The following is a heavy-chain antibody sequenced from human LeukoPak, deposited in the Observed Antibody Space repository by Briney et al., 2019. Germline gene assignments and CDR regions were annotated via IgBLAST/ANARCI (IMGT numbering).Heavy chain of an antibody. CDR1: GYTFTGYY. Sequence: VASVKVSCKASGYTFTGYYMHWVRQAPGQGLEWMGWINPNSGGANYAQKFQGRVTMTRDTSISTAYMELSRLRSDDTAVYYCARDPLMELRSGSYFDYWGQGTLVTVSS. CDR3: ARDPLMELRSGSYFDY. J-gene: IGHJ4*02. D-gene: IGHD1-7*01. CDR2: INPNSGGA. V-gene: IGHV1-2*02.